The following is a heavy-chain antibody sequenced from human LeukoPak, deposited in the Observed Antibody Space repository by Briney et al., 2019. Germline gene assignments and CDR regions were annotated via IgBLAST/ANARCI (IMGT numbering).Heavy chain of an antibody. Sequence: PSETLSLTCIVSGASFTSYYWSWIRQPPGKGLEWIGYIYNSGTTNYNPSLKSRVTISVDTSKNQLSLKLRSVTAADTAVYYCAKIAVLGTPYYGMHVWGQGTTVTVSS. D-gene: IGHD7-27*01. CDR3: AKIAVLGTPYYGMHV. CDR1: GASFTSYY. V-gene: IGHV4-59*01. CDR2: IYNSGTT. J-gene: IGHJ6*02.